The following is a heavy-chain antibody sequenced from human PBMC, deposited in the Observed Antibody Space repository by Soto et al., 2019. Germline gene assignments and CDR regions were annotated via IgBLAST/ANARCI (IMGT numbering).Heavy chain of an antibody. CDR2: ISTYNGDT. J-gene: IGHJ6*02. D-gene: IGHD5-12*01. CDR1: GYTFTRSG. Sequence: QVQLVQSGAEVKKPGASVKVSCKASGYTFTRSGISWVRQAPGHGLEWMGWISTYNGDTNYAQTFQGGVTMTTDTSTSTVHMEVRSLRSDDTAVYYCAREGVAPYYYYGMDVRGQGTPVTVSS. CDR3: AREGVAPYYYYGMDV. V-gene: IGHV1-18*01.